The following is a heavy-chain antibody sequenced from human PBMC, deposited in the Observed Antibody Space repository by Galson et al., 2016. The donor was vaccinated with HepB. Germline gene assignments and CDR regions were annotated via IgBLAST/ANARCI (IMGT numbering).Heavy chain of an antibody. D-gene: IGHD3-9*01. Sequence: MSWVRQAPGKGLEWVSGINWNGGSTGYLDSVKGRFTISRDNAKNSLYLQMNSLRAEDTALYYCARATPYYDILTGYYNYYFDYWGQGTLVTVSS. CDR3: ARATPYYDILTGYYNYYFDY. V-gene: IGHV3-20*03. CDR2: INWNGGST. J-gene: IGHJ4*02.